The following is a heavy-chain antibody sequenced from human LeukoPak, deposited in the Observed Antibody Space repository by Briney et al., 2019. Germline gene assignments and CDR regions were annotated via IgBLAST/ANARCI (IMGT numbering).Heavy chain of an antibody. V-gene: IGHV3-66*01. D-gene: IGHD6-19*01. J-gene: IGHJ4*02. CDR2: IYSGGST. CDR3: ASYSGWDTYYFDY. Sequence: GGSLRLSCAASGFTFSSYAMSWVRQAPGKGLEWVSVIYSGGSTYYADSVKGRFTISRDNSKNTLYLQMNSLRAEDTAVYYCASYSGWDTYYFDYWGQGTLVTVSS. CDR1: GFTFSSYA.